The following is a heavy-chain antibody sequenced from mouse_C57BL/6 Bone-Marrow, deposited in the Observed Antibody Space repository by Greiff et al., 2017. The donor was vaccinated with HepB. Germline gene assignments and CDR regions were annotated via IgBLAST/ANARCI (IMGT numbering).Heavy chain of an antibody. CDR2: IDPETGGT. D-gene: IGHD1-1*01. CDR1: GYTFTDYE. V-gene: IGHV1-15*01. CDR3: TRPHTLREYFDY. Sequence: QVQLQQSGAELVRPGASVTLSCKASGYTFTDYEMHWVKQTPVHGLEWIGAIDPETGGTAYNQKFKGKAILTADKSSSTANMKLRSLTSEDSAVYYCTRPHTLREYFDYWGQGTTLTVSS. J-gene: IGHJ2*01.